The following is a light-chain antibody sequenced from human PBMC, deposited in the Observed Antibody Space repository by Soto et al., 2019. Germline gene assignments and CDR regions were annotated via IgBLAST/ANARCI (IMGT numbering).Light chain of an antibody. V-gene: IGKV1-5*03. Sequence: DVQMTQSPSTLSASIGDTVTITCRASQTIVTWLAWYQQKPGRPPKLLIYMASILESGVPSRFSGRGSGTEFTLTISGLQPDDLGTYCCQQYKSYPKTFVDGTKL. J-gene: IGKJ2*01. CDR2: MAS. CDR1: QTIVTW. CDR3: QQYKSYPKT.